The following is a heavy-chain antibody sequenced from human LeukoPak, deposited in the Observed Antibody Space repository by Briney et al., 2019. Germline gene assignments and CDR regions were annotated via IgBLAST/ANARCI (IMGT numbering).Heavy chain of an antibody. D-gene: IGHD3-22*01. CDR3: ASLGPYYDSSGYYQQTFDY. CDR1: GFTVSSNY. Sequence: PGGSLRLSCAASGFTVSSNYMSWVRQAPGKGLEWVSVIYSGGSTYYADSVKGRFTISRDDSKNTLYLQMNSLRAEDTAVYYCASLGPYYDSSGYYQQTFDYWGQGTLVTVSS. V-gene: IGHV3-66*01. CDR2: IYSGGST. J-gene: IGHJ4*02.